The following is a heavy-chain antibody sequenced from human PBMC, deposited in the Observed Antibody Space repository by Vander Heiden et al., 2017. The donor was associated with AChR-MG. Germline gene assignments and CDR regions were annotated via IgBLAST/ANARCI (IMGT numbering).Heavy chain of an antibody. CDR2: ISSSSSTI. J-gene: IGHJ4*02. CDR3: ARDLKYYFDY. V-gene: IGHV3-48*01. Sequence: EAQLVESGGGLVQPGGSLSLSCAASGFTLSSYRMNWVRQAPGKGLEWDSYISSSSSTIYYADSVKGRFTISRDNAKNSLYLQMNSLRAEDTAVYYCARDLKYYFDYWGQGTLVTVSS. CDR1: GFTLSSYR.